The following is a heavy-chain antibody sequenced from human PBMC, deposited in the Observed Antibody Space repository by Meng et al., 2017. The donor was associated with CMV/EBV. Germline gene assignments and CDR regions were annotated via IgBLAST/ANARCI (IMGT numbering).Heavy chain of an antibody. V-gene: IGHV3-48*03. CDR2: ISSSGSTI. CDR1: GFTFSSYE. CDR3: ARDRIGYNWNYDYYYYGMDV. Sequence: GGSLRLSCAASGFTFSSYEMNWVRQAPGKGLEWVSYISSSGSTIDYADSVKGRFTISRDNAKNSLYLQMNSLRAEDTAVYYCARDRIGYNWNYDYYYYGMDVWGQGTTVTVSS. J-gene: IGHJ6*02. D-gene: IGHD1-7*01.